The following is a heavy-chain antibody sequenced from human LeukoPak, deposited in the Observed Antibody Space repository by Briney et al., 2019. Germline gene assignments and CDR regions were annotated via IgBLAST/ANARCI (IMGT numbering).Heavy chain of an antibody. Sequence: PSETLSLTCTVSGGSISSYYWSWIRQPPGKGLEWIGYIYYSGSTNYNPSLKSRVTISVDTSKNQFSLKLSSVTAADTAVYYCARITTVAQTFDPWGQGTLVTVSS. V-gene: IGHV4-59*01. D-gene: IGHD4-23*01. J-gene: IGHJ5*02. CDR3: ARITTVAQTFDP. CDR2: IYYSGST. CDR1: GGSISSYY.